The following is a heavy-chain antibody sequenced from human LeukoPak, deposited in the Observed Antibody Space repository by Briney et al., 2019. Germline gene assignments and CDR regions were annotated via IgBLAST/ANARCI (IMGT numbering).Heavy chain of an antibody. CDR1: GYTFTSYG. CDR3: ARVTDIVVVPAALPGGWFDP. V-gene: IGHV1-18*01. Sequence: ASVKVSCKASGYTFTSYGISWARQAPGQGLEWMGWISAYNGNTNYAQKLQGRVTMTTDTSTSTAYMELRSLRSDDTAVYYCARVTDIVVVPAALPGGWFDPWGQGTLVTVSS. D-gene: IGHD2-2*01. J-gene: IGHJ5*02. CDR2: ISAYNGNT.